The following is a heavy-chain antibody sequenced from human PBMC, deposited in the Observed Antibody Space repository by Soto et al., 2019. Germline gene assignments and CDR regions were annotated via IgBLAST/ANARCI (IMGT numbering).Heavy chain of an antibody. V-gene: IGHV3-64*01. Sequence: GGSLRLSCAASGFIFSNYAILWVRQAPGKGLECVSAISGNGGSTYYANSVKGRFTVSRDNSENTLYLQMGSLRPEDTAVYYCARVGGRVSGWYPLDYWGQGTLVTVAS. J-gene: IGHJ4*02. D-gene: IGHD6-19*01. CDR1: GFIFSNYA. CDR2: ISGNGGST. CDR3: ARVGGRVSGWYPLDY.